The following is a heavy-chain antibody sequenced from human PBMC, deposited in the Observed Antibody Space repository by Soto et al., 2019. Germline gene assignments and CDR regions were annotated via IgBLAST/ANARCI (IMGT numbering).Heavy chain of an antibody. CDR1: GGSISSGDYY. V-gene: IGHV4-30-4*01. D-gene: IGHD2-15*01. CDR2: IFYSGST. Sequence: PSETLSLTCTVSGGSISSGDYYWGWIRQPPGKGLEWIGYIFYSGSTYYNPSLKSRVSISEDTSKNQFSLRLTSVTAADTAMYYCAISENLDTRGFDSWGQGTLVTVSS. J-gene: IGHJ4*02. CDR3: AISENLDTRGFDS.